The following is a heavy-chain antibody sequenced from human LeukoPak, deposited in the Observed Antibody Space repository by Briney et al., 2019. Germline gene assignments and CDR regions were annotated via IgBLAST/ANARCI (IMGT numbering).Heavy chain of an antibody. Sequence: ASVKVSCKASGYTFTVYYMHWVRQAPGQGLEWMGRINPDSGGTNYAQKFQGRVTMTRDTSISTAYMELSRLRSDDTAVYYCAREPATMVRGVLLGRFDPWGQGTLVTVSS. J-gene: IGHJ5*02. D-gene: IGHD3-10*01. CDR1: GYTFTVYY. CDR3: AREPATMVRGVLLGRFDP. V-gene: IGHV1-2*06. CDR2: INPDSGGT.